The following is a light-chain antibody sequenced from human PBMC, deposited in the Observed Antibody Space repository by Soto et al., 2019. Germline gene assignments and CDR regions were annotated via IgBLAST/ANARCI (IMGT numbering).Light chain of an antibody. CDR2: DVT. Sequence: QSALTQPASVSGSPGQSITFSCTGNSSDVGIYNSVSWYQQHPGKAPKLIIYDVTNRPSGVSNRFSGSKSGNTASLTISGLQAEDEADYYCSSYTSSSSWVFGGGTKVTVL. J-gene: IGLJ3*02. CDR3: SSYTSSSSWV. CDR1: SSDVGIYNS. V-gene: IGLV2-14*03.